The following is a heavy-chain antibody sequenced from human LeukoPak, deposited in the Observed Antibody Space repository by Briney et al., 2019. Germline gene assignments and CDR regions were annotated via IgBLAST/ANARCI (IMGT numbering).Heavy chain of an antibody. V-gene: IGHV3-15*01. J-gene: IGHJ3*02. CDR3: STVDCGDAFDI. D-gene: IGHD2-21*02. Sequence: GGSLRLSCAASGFTFSNAWMSWVGQAPGNGLEWVGLNKSKTDTKTKDYAARLKGRFTISRDDLKNMLYLQMNSLKTEDTAVYYCSTVDCGDAFDIWGQGTMVTVAS. CDR2: NKSKTDTKTK. CDR1: GFTFSNAW.